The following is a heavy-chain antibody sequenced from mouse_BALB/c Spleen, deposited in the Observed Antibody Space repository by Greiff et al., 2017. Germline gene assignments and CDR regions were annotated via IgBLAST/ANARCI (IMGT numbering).Heavy chain of an antibody. CDR2: ISSGGGST. CDR3: ARRYYGGYDVFDY. D-gene: IGHD2-2*01. Sequence: EVKLVESGGGLLKPGGSLKLSCAASGFAFSSYDMSWVRQTPEKRREWVAYISSGGGSTYYPDTVKGRFTISRDNAKNTLYLQMSSLKSEDTAMYYCARRYYGGYDVFDYWGQGTTLTVSS. J-gene: IGHJ2*01. V-gene: IGHV5-12-1*01. CDR1: GFAFSSYD.